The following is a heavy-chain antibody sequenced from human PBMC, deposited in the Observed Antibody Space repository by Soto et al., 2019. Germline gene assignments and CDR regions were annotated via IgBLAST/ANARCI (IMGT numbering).Heavy chain of an antibody. V-gene: IGHV1-3*01. CDR1: GYTFTSYA. J-gene: IGHJ4*02. D-gene: IGHD6-6*01. CDR2: INAGNGNT. CDR3: ARDGGSSSTDY. Sequence: GASVKVSCKASGYTFTSYARHWVSQAPGQRLEWMGWINAGNGNTKYSQKFQGRVTITRDTSASTAYMELSSLRSEDTAVYYCARDGGSSSTDYWGQGTLVTVSS.